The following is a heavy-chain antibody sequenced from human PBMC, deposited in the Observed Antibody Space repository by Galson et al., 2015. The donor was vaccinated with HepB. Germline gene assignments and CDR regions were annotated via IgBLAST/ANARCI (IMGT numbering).Heavy chain of an antibody. D-gene: IGHD4-17*01. CDR2: ISSNAKYT. Sequence: SLRLSCAASGFTFRSYPMHWVRQAPGKGLEWVAVISSNAKYTNHADSVRGRFTISRDNSKNTASIQMNSLRPDDTAVCYCARARGAGAGDYENWYLDLWGRGTLVTVSS. V-gene: IGHV3-30*04. CDR1: GFTFRSYP. J-gene: IGHJ2*01. CDR3: ARARGAGAGDYENWYLDL.